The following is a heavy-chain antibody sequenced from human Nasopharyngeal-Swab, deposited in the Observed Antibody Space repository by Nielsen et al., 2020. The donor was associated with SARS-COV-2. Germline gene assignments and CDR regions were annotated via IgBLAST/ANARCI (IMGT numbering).Heavy chain of an antibody. Sequence: WIRQPPGKGLEWIGRVYYGGNTYYNPSLKSRVTISVDTSKNQFSLKLASVTAADTAVYYCAGIAAHGYFYYYYGMDVWGQGTTVTVSS. D-gene: IGHD6-6*01. CDR2: VYYGGNT. CDR3: AGIAAHGYFYYYYGMDV. V-gene: IGHV4-39*01. J-gene: IGHJ6*02.